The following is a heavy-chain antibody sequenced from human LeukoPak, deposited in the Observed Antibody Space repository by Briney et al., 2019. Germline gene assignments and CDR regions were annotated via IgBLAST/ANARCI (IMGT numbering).Heavy chain of an antibody. D-gene: IGHD1-26*01. CDR2: ISSSSSYI. V-gene: IGHV3-21*01. CDR1: GFTFSSYS. CDR3: ARALVGATAFDI. Sequence: KAGGSLRLSCAASGFTFSSYSMNWVRQAPGKGLEWVSSISSSSSYIYYADSVKGRFTISRDNAKNSLYLQMNSLRAEDTAVYYCARALVGATAFDIWGQGTMVTVSS. J-gene: IGHJ3*02.